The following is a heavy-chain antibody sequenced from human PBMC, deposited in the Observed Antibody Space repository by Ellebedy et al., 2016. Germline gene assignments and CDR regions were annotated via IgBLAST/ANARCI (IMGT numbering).Heavy chain of an antibody. CDR3: ARDKRSSDFDY. CDR1: GFAFSSFW. CDR2: INQDGSEI. V-gene: IGHV3-7*03. J-gene: IGHJ4*02. D-gene: IGHD2-15*01. Sequence: GESLKISCAASGFAFSSFWMSWVRQAPGKGLQWVATINQDGSEIHYVDSVKGRFTISRDNAKNSLYLQMNSLRPEDTAVFYCARDKRSSDFDYWGQGTLVTVSS.